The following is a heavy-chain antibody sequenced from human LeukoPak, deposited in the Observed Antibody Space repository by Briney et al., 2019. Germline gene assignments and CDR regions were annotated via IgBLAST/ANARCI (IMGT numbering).Heavy chain of an antibody. CDR3: ARGQPGIAAAGP. Sequence: GSSVKVSCKASGGTFSSYAISWVRQAPGQGLEWMGGIIPTFGTANYAQKFQGRVTITTDESTSTAYMELSSLRSEDTAVYYCARGQPGIAAAGPWGQGTLVTVSS. CDR1: GGTFSSYA. J-gene: IGHJ5*02. V-gene: IGHV1-69*05. CDR2: IIPTFGTA. D-gene: IGHD6-13*01.